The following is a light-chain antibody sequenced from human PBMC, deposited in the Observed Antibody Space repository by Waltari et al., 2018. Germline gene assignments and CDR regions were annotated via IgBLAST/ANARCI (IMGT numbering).Light chain of an antibody. CDR2: GSS. J-gene: IGKJ1*01. CDR3: QHYVPSPPWT. Sequence: EIELQQSPGTLSMPPGARAPLSSRASQTVTSHLACYQQKPRQAPRLLISGSSSRATGIPDRCSGSGSGTDFTLTISRLEPEDFAVYYCQHYVPSPPWTFGQGTKVEIK. CDR1: QTVTSH. V-gene: IGKV3-20*01.